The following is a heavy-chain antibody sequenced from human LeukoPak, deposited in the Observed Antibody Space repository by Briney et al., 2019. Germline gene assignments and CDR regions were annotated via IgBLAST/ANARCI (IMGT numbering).Heavy chain of an antibody. CDR1: GFTFSSYA. Sequence: AGGSLRLSCAASGFTFSSYAMSWVRQAPGKGLEWVSAISGSGGSTYYADSVKGRFTISRDNSKNTLYLQMNSLRAEDTALYYCARELGCSSTSCYGPWGQGTLVTVSS. CDR2: ISGSGGST. D-gene: IGHD2-2*01. CDR3: ARELGCSSTSCYGP. V-gene: IGHV3-23*01. J-gene: IGHJ5*02.